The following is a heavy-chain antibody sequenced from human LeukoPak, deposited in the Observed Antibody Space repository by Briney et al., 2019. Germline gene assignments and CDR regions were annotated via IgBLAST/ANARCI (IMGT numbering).Heavy chain of an antibody. CDR2: INHSGST. D-gene: IGHD5-18*01. CDR1: GGSFSGYC. CDR3: ARSGYSYGYNFDY. J-gene: IGHJ4*02. Sequence: SETLSLTCAVYGGSFSGYCWSWLRQPPGKGLEWFGEINHSGSTIYNPSLKSRVTISVDTCKNQFSLKLSSVTAADTAVYYCARSGYSYGYNFDYWGQGTLVTVSS. V-gene: IGHV4-34*01.